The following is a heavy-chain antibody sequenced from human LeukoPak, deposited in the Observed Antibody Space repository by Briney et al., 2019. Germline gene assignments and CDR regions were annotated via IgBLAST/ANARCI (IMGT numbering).Heavy chain of an antibody. CDR2: IYYSGST. J-gene: IGHJ3*02. CDR3: ARDLVPPGAFDI. CDR1: GGSISSGGYY. Sequence: SQTLSLTCTVSGGSISSGGYYWSWIRQHPGKGLEWIGYIYYSGSTYYNPSLKSRVTISVDTSKNQFSLKPSSVTAADTAVYYCARDLVPPGAFDIWGQGTMVTVSS. V-gene: IGHV4-31*03. D-gene: IGHD2-8*02.